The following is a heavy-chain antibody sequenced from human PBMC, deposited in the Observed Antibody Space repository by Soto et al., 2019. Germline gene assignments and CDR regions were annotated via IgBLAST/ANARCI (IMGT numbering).Heavy chain of an antibody. V-gene: IGHV3-48*03. D-gene: IGHD1-26*01. Sequence: GGSLRLSCAASGFDFRSYEMDWLRQAPGKGLEWIAYVNIGGSPILYGDSVKGRFSISRDDARGSVHLQMNSLRVEDTALYYCVREDGKVGTNSAFDYWGLGALVTVSS. CDR2: VNIGGSPI. CDR3: VREDGKVGTNSAFDY. J-gene: IGHJ4*02. CDR1: GFDFRSYE.